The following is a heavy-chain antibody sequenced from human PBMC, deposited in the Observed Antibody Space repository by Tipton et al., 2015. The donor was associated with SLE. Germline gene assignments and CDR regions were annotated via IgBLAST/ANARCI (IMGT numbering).Heavy chain of an antibody. V-gene: IGHV3-23*01. D-gene: IGHD1-26*01. CDR3: AKEGGGFDP. Sequence: GSLRLSCAASGFTFSNYAMSWVRQGPGKGLEWVSRISGSGSRTYYADSVKGRFTISRDKSKNTMYLQMNSLRAEDTAVYYCAKEGGGFDPWGQGTLVTVAS. CDR2: ISGSGSRT. CDR1: GFTFSNYA. J-gene: IGHJ5*02.